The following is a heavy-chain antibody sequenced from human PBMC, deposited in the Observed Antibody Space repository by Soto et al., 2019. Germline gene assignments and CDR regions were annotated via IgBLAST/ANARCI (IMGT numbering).Heavy chain of an antibody. Sequence: QAQLVESGGGVVQPGRSLRLSCAASGITFSSYGMHWVRQAPGKGLEWVAIIWYDGSKEYYADSVKGRFTISRDNPKNTLYLQMNSLRVEDTAVYYCARESMNYYESRGPQATTPYFDYWGQGTLVIVSS. V-gene: IGHV3-33*01. CDR1: GITFSSYG. D-gene: IGHD3-22*01. CDR3: ARESMNYYESRGPQATTPYFDY. CDR2: IWYDGSKE. J-gene: IGHJ4*02.